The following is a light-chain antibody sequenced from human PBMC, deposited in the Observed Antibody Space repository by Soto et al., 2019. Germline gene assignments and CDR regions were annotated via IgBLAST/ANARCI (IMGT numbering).Light chain of an antibody. J-gene: IGKJ4*02. CDR1: QSLLHSNGYHF. Sequence: DIVVTQSPPSLTVTPGESASISCRSSQSLLHSNGYHFLDWYLQNPGQSPQVLIYLGSTWATRVPDRFSGSGSGTNFTLRISRVEPEDVGVYYCVQALRTPSFGGGTKVEIK. CDR3: VQALRTPS. CDR2: LGS. V-gene: IGKV2-28*01.